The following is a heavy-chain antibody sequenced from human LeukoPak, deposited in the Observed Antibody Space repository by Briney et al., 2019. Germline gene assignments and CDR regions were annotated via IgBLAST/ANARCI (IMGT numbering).Heavy chain of an antibody. J-gene: IGHJ6*02. CDR1: GFTFNSYA. Sequence: GGSLRLSCAASGFTFNSYAMHWVRQAPGKGLEWVAVISYDGSNKYYADSVKGRFTISRDNSKNTLYLQMNSLRAEDTAVYYCARDRSYGDGMDVWGQGTTVTVSS. CDR2: ISYDGSNK. V-gene: IGHV3-30*04. CDR3: ARDRSYGDGMDV. D-gene: IGHD2-8*01.